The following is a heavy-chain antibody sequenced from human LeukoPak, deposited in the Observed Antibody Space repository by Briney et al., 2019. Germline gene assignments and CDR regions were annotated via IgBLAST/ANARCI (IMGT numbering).Heavy chain of an antibody. CDR1: GGTFSSYA. J-gene: IGHJ4*02. CDR2: MNPNSGNT. CDR3: QVTMVRNSFDY. D-gene: IGHD3-10*01. V-gene: IGHV1-8*02. Sequence: ASVKVSCKASGGTFSSYAISWVRQAPGQGLEWMGWMNPNSGNTGSAQKFQGRITMTRNTSISTAYMELSSLRSEDTAVYYCQVTMVRNSFDYWGQGTLVAVSS.